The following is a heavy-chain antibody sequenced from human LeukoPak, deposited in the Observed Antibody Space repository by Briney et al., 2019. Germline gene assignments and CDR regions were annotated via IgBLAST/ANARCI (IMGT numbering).Heavy chain of an antibody. CDR2: ISWNSGSI. D-gene: IGHD6-13*01. CDR3: AKTPIAAADSRPYYFDY. Sequence: PGGSLRLSCAASGFTFDDYAMHWVRQAPGKGLEWVSGISWNSGSIGYADSVKGRFTISRDNAKNSLYLQMNSLRAEDMALYYCAKTPIAAADSRPYYFDYWSQGTLVTVSS. CDR1: GFTFDDYA. J-gene: IGHJ4*02. V-gene: IGHV3-9*03.